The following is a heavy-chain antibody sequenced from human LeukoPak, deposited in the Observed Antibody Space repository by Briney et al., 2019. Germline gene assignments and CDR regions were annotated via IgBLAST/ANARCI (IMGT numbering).Heavy chain of an antibody. CDR3: ARAPPRGSYYRGYFDY. D-gene: IGHD3-10*01. J-gene: IGHJ4*02. Sequence: SETLSLTCTVSGGSISSYYWSWIRQAPGKGLEWIGYIYYSGSTTYNPSLKSRVTISVDTSKNQFSLNLSSVTAADTAVYYCARAPPRGSYYRGYFDYWGQGALVTVSS. CDR2: IYYSGST. CDR1: GGSISSYY. V-gene: IGHV4-59*01.